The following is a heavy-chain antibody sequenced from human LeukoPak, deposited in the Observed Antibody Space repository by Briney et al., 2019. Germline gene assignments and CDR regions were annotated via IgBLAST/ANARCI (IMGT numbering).Heavy chain of an antibody. V-gene: IGHV4-38-2*02. D-gene: IGHD4-17*01. Sequence: SETLSLTCTVSGYSISSGYYWGWIQQPPGKGLEWIGSIYHSGSTYYNPSLKSRVTISVDTSKNQFSLKLSSVTAADTAVYYCAREDYGDYAYYYYGMDVWGQGTTVTVSS. CDR2: IYHSGST. CDR1: GYSISSGYY. J-gene: IGHJ6*02. CDR3: AREDYGDYAYYYYGMDV.